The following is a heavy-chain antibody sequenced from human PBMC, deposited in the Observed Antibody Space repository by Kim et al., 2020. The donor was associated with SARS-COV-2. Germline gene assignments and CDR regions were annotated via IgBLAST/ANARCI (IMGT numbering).Heavy chain of an antibody. Sequence: AQKVQGRATMTRDTSISTAYMELSRLRSDDTAVYYCARVANQLLYEAFDYWGQGTLVTVSS. V-gene: IGHV1-2*02. CDR3: ARVANQLLYEAFDY. J-gene: IGHJ4*02. D-gene: IGHD2-2*02.